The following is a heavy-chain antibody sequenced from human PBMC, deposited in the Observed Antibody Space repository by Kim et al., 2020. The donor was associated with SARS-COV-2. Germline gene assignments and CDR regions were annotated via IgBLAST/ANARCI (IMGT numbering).Heavy chain of an antibody. Sequence: GGSLRLSCGASGFTFSSYAMHWVRQAPGKGLEWVAVISSDGSDKYYADSVKGRFTISRDNSKNTMYLEMSSLRAEDTAVFYCARERWWEESSCYRPGDYWGQGTLVTVSS. J-gene: IGHJ4*02. CDR2: ISSDGSDK. V-gene: IGHV3-30*04. CDR3: ARERWWEESSCYRPGDY. D-gene: IGHD6-13*01. CDR1: GFTFSSYA.